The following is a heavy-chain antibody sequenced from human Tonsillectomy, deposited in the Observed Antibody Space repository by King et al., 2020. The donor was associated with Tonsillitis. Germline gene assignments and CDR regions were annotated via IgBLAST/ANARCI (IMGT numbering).Heavy chain of an antibody. CDR1: GFTFTPSA. D-gene: IGHD3-10*01. J-gene: IGHJ4*02. CDR2: IVVGSYNT. V-gene: IGHV1-58*01. CDR3: AADQYYYASGGHFPEY. Sequence: QLVQSGPEVKKPGTSVKVSCKASGFTFTPSALEWVRQARGQRLEWIGWIVVGSYNTHYAQKFQERVTITKDMSTSTVYMELSSLSAEDTAVYYCAADQYYYASGGHFPEYWGQGTLVTVSS.